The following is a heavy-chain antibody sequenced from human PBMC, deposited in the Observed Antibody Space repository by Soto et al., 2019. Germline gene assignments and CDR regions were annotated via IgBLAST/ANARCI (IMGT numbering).Heavy chain of an antibody. J-gene: IGHJ3*01. D-gene: IGHD2-2*01. CDR2: ISSDSVYL. CDR1: GFIFSSYT. CDR3: ATRFYDASSRGAFDF. Sequence: EVYLVESGGGLVKPGGSLRLSCAASGFIFSSYTMNWVRQAPGKGLEWVSSISSDSVYLPYADSVQGRFTISRDNARNSLYLQMNSLRAEDTAVYYCATRFYDASSRGAFDFWGQGTMVTVSS. V-gene: IGHV3-21*01.